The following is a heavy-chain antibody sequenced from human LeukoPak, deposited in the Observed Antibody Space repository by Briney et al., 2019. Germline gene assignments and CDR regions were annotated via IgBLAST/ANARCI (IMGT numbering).Heavy chain of an antibody. CDR2: MYTSGAT. V-gene: IGHV4-4*07. J-gene: IGHJ3*02. Sequence: PSETLSLTCTVSGDSISNYYWSWIRQPAGKGLEWIGRMYTSGATNYNPSLKSRATMSVDTSKNQLSLRLSSVTAADRAVYYCARSSSPAFDIWGQGTMVTVSS. CDR1: GDSISNYY. CDR3: ARSSSPAFDI. D-gene: IGHD2-2*01.